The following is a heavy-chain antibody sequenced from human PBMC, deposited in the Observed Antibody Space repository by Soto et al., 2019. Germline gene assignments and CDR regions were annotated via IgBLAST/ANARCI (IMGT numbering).Heavy chain of an antibody. V-gene: IGHV1-3*04. CDR2: INTGKGNT. D-gene: IGHD2-2*01. CDR3: ARAGDDCSAAKCYVIDY. J-gene: IGHJ4*02. Sequence: GASVKVSCKASGYTFTNYAMHWVRQAPGQRLKWMGWINTGKGNTKISQKFQDRITITSDTSARTAYMDLSSLRSEDTAMYYCARAGDDCSAAKCYVIDYWGQGTLVTVSS. CDR1: GYTFTNYA.